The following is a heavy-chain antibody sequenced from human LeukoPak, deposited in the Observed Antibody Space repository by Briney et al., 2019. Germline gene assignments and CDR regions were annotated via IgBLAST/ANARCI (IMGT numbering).Heavy chain of an antibody. CDR3: ARGLMGYSYYYYYMDV. Sequence: ASVKVSYKASGYTFTSCDINWVRQATGQGLEWMGWMNPNSGNTGYAQKFQGRVTMTRNTSIGTAYMELSSLRSEDTAVYYCARGLMGYSYYYYYMDVWGKGTTVTIPS. V-gene: IGHV1-8*01. CDR2: MNPNSGNT. D-gene: IGHD2-15*01. J-gene: IGHJ6*03. CDR1: GYTFTSCD.